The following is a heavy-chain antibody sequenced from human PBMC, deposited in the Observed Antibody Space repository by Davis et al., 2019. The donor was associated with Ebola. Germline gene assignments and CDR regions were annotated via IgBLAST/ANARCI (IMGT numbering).Heavy chain of an antibody. CDR1: GGSISSDDYY. CDR2: IYYSGSF. J-gene: IGHJ4*02. D-gene: IGHD1-1*01. Sequence: SETLSLTCTVSGGSISSDDYYWSWIRQPPGKGLEWIGYIYYSGSFYYNPSVKSRVTISVDTSKNQFSLKLSSVTAADTAVYYCARGLYPWELDYWGQGTLVTVSS. CDR3: ARGLYPWELDY. V-gene: IGHV4-30-4*08.